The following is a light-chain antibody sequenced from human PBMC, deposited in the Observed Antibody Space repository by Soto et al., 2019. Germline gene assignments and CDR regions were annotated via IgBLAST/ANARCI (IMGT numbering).Light chain of an antibody. Sequence: GERVTLSCRASQSVSSSYLTWYQQKPGQAPRLLIYGASTRATSIPARFSGSGSGTDFTLTISSLQPEDFAVYYCQQDYNLPPYTFGQGTKLEIK. CDR3: QQDYNLPPYT. CDR1: QSVSSSY. V-gene: IGKV3D-7*01. CDR2: GAS. J-gene: IGKJ2*01.